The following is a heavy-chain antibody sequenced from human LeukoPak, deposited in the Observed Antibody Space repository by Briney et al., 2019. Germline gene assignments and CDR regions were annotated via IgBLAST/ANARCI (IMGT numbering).Heavy chain of an antibody. V-gene: IGHV3-48*03. CDR1: GFTFSDFE. CDR2: ISRRGSTT. Sequence: GGSLRLSCAASGFTFSDFEMNWVRQAPGKGLEWVSDISRRGSTTYYADSVKGRFTISRDNAKNSLYLQMNSLRVEDTAVYYCARYGPRTNKGGGFDYWGQGTLVTVSS. CDR3: ARYGPRTNKGGGFDY. D-gene: IGHD2-15*01. J-gene: IGHJ4*02.